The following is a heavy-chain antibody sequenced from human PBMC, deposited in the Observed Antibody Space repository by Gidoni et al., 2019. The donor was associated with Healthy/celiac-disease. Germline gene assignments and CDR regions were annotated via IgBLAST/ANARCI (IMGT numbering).Heavy chain of an antibody. V-gene: IGHV4-4*07. CDR2: IYTSGST. CDR1: GGSISSYS. Sequence: QVQLQESGPGLVKPSETLSLTCTVSGGSISSYSWSWIRQPAGTGLEWIGRIYTSGSTNYNPSLKSRVTMSVDTSKNQFSLKLSSVTAADTAVYYCARVEGYCSSTSCWGMDVWGQGTTVTVSS. CDR3: ARVEGYCSSTSCWGMDV. D-gene: IGHD2-2*01. J-gene: IGHJ6*02.